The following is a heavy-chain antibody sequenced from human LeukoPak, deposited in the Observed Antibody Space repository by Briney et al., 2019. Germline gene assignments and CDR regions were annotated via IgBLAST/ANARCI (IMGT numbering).Heavy chain of an antibody. D-gene: IGHD1-7*01. J-gene: IGHJ4*02. CDR3: AREGWNSGEIYFDY. V-gene: IGHV3-21*01. Sequence: GGSLRLSCAASGFTFSGYSMNWVRQAPGKGLEWVSSISSSSSYIYYADSVKGRFTISRDNAKNSLYLQMNSMRAEDTAVYYCAREGWNSGEIYFDYWGQGTLVTVSS. CDR1: GFTFSGYS. CDR2: ISSSSSYI.